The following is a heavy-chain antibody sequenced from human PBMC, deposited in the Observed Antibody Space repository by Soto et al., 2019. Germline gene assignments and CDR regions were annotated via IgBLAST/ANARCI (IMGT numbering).Heavy chain of an antibody. CDR1: GWTFSSYA. V-gene: IGHV1-69*06. D-gene: IGHD6-13*01. CDR2: IIPIFGTA. J-gene: IGHJ5*02. CDR3: ARTSSWYWFDP. Sequence: ASVKVSCKASGWTFSSYAISWARQAPGQGLEWMGGIIPIFGTANYAQKFQGRVTITADKSTSTAYMELSSLRSEDTAVYYCARTSSWYWFDPWGQGTLVTVSS.